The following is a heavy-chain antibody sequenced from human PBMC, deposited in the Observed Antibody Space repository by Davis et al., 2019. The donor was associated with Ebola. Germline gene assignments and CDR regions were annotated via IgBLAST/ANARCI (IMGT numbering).Heavy chain of an antibody. CDR1: GFTFSSFA. D-gene: IGHD3-3*01. Sequence: PGGSLRLSCAASGFTFSSFAMSWVRQAPGKGLEWVSAVSTTDITYYADSVKGRFTISRDNSKNTAYLQMSSLRVEDTAIYYCAKDRTGVAVPESWGQGTLVTVSS. CDR3: AKDRTGVAVPES. J-gene: IGHJ4*02. CDR2: VSTTDIT. V-gene: IGHV3-23*01.